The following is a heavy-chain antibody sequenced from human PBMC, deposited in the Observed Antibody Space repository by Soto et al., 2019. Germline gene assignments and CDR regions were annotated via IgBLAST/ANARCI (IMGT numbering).Heavy chain of an antibody. CDR2: MNPGGSAI. CDR3: AKAPFMAPNYDFWSGYDYYFDY. Sequence: GGSLRLSCVVSGFTFSSSWMHWVRQGPGKGLVWVSRMNPGGSAINYADSVKGRFTISRDNSKNTLSLQMNSLRAEDTAVYYCAKAPFMAPNYDFWSGYDYYFDYWGQGILVTVSS. V-gene: IGHV3-74*01. J-gene: IGHJ4*02. D-gene: IGHD3-3*01. CDR1: GFTFSSSW.